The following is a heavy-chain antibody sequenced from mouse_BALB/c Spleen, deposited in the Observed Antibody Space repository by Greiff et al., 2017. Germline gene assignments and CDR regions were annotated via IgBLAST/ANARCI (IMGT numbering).Heavy chain of an antibody. CDR2: IDPANGNT. CDR3: ARSHYYGLFYFDY. Sequence: EVQLQQSGAELVKPGASVKLSCTASGFNIKDTYMHWVKQRPEQGLEWIGRIDPANGNTKYDPKFQGKATITADTSSNTAYLQLSSLTSEDTAVYYCARSHYYGLFYFDYWGQGTTLTVSS. D-gene: IGHD1-2*01. V-gene: IGHV14-3*02. CDR1: GFNIKDTY. J-gene: IGHJ2*01.